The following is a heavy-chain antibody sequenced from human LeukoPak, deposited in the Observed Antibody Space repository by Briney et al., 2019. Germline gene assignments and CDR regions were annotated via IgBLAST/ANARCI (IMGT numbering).Heavy chain of an antibody. CDR1: GFTFSSFW. CDR2: IKSDGSEK. J-gene: IGHJ4*02. D-gene: IGHD1-26*01. V-gene: IGHV3-7*01. CDR3: ARGGRVGASDY. Sequence: GGSLRLSCAASGFTFSSFWMTWVRQAPGKGLEWVANIKSDGSEKFYVDSVKGRFTISRDNAKNSLYLQMNSPRVEDTAVYYCARGGRVGASDYWGQGTLVTVSS.